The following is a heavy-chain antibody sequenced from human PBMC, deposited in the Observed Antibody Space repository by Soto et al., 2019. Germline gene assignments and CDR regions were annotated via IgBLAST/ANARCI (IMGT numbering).Heavy chain of an antibody. CDR2: IYYSGST. CDR1: GGSISSGDYY. V-gene: IGHV4-30-4*01. Sequence: LSLTCTVSGGSISSGDYYWSWIRQPPGKGLEWIGYIYYSGSTYYNPSLKSRVTISVDTSKNQFSLKLSSVTAADTAVYYCARASWFGELLFPWFDPWGQGTLVTVSS. D-gene: IGHD3-10*01. CDR3: ARASWFGELLFPWFDP. J-gene: IGHJ5*02.